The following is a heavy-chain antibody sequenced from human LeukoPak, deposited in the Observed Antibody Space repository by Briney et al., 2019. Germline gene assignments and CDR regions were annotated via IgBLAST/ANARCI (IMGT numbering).Heavy chain of an antibody. CDR3: ARGHNFDFWSGTFKFDY. J-gene: IGHJ4*02. V-gene: IGHV4-34*01. Sequence: SETLSLTCAVYGGSLSGYYWSWIRQPPGKGLEWIGEINHSGSTNYNPSLKSRVTISADTSKNQFSLKLSSVTAADTAVYYCARGHNFDFWSGTFKFDYWGQGTLVTVSS. CDR1: GGSLSGYY. CDR2: INHSGST. D-gene: IGHD3-3*01.